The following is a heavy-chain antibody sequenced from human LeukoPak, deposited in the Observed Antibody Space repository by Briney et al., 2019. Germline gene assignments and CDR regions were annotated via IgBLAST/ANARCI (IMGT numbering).Heavy chain of an antibody. CDR2: IYYSGST. Sequence: SETLSLTCTVSGGSISSYYWSWIRQPPGKGLEWSGYIYYSGSTNYNPSLKSRVTISVDTSKNQFSVKLSSVTAADTAVYYCARETTYYDILTGYYNAFDIWGQGTMVTVSS. CDR1: GGSISSYY. J-gene: IGHJ3*02. D-gene: IGHD3-9*01. V-gene: IGHV4-59*01. CDR3: ARETTYYDILTGYYNAFDI.